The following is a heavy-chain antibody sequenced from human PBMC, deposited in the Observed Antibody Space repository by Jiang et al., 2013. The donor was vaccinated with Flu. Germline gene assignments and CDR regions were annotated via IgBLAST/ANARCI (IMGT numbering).Heavy chain of an antibody. V-gene: IGHV3-9*01. Sequence: IGYADSVKGRFTISRDNAKNSLYLQMNSLRAEDTALYYCDKKKATWGQGTLVTVSS. CDR2: I. CDR3: DKKKAT. D-gene: IGHD5-24*01. J-gene: IGHJ4*02.